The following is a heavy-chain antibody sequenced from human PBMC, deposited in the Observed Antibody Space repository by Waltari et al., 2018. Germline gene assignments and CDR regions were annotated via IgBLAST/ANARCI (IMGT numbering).Heavy chain of an antibody. Sequence: QVQLVQSGAEVKKPGSSVKVSCKASGGTFSSDAISWVRPAPGQGLEWMGGIIPIFGTANYAQKFQGRVTITADESTSTAYMELSSLRSEDTAVYYCARFNLMVRGVSRKGMDVWGQGTTVTVSS. J-gene: IGHJ6*02. V-gene: IGHV1-69*12. CDR1: GGTFSSDA. CDR2: IIPIFGTA. CDR3: ARFNLMVRGVSRKGMDV. D-gene: IGHD3-10*01.